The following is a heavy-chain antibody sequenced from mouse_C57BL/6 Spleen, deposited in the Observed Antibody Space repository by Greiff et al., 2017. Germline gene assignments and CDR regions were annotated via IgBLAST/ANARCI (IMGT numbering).Heavy chain of an antibody. J-gene: IGHJ3*01. CDR3: ARDYGSSPWFAY. V-gene: IGHV14-2*01. D-gene: IGHD1-1*01. CDR2: IAPEDGET. CDR1: GFNIKDYY. Sequence: VQLQESGAELVKPGASVKLSCTASGFNIKDYYMHWVKQRTEQGLEWIGRIAPEDGETKYAPKFQGKATITADTSSNTAYMQLSSLTSEDTAVYYYARDYGSSPWFAYWGQGTLVTVSA.